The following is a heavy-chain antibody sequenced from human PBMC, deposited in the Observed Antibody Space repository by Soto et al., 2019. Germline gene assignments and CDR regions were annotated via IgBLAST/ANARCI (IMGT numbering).Heavy chain of an antibody. V-gene: IGHV3-48*01. D-gene: IGHD4-17*01. CDR2: ISNTGSSI. CDR1: GFTFSGHA. J-gene: IGHJ4*02. Sequence: EVQLVESGGGLVQPGGSLRLSCAASGFTFSGHAMNWVRQAPGKGLEWISYISNTGSSIYYADSVKSRFTISRDNAKNSLYLLMNSLRAEDTAVYYCARDPYSATTVTIFDYWGQGALVTVSS. CDR3: ARDPYSATTVTIFDY.